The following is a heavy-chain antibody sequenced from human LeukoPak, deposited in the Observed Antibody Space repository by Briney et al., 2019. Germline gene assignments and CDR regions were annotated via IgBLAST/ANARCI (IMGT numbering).Heavy chain of an antibody. CDR3: AKGTGAVVRGVISTTPFDS. Sequence: GCPRLSSAPSLVTVSGNTMRSGREGPGGRAGCVSAISERGGSTYYADSVKGRFTISRDNFKHTLYLQMNSLRAEDTAVYYCAKGTGAVVRGVISTTPFDSWGQGTLVTVSS. CDR2: ISERGGST. J-gene: IGHJ4*02. CDR1: LVTVSGNT. D-gene: IGHD3-10*01. V-gene: IGHV3-23*01.